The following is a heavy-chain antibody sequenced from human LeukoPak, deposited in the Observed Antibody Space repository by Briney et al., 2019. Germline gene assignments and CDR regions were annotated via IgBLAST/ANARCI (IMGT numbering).Heavy chain of an antibody. V-gene: IGHV3-30*18. J-gene: IGHJ4*02. CDR3: AKDLQHLVRTLSFDY. Sequence: GRSLRLSCAASGFXFSNYGIHWVRQSPGKGLEWVAVISYDGSIEYYADSVKGRFTISRDDSRNTLYLQMNSLRPEDTALYYCAKDLQHLVRTLSFDYWGQGTLVTVSS. D-gene: IGHD6-13*01. CDR2: ISYDGSIE. CDR1: GFXFSNYG.